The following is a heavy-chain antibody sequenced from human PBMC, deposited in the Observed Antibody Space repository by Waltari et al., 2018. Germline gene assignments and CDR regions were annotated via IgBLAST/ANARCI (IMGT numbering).Heavy chain of an antibody. D-gene: IGHD5-12*01. V-gene: IGHV1-69*08. J-gene: IGHJ4*02. Sequence: QVQLVQSGAEVKKPGSSVKVSCKASGGTFSSYAISWVRQAPGQGLEWMGRLIPILCTANYAQKCQGRVTITADKSTSTAYMELSSLRSEDTAVYYCANLRGDSGYGGGFDYWGQGTLVTVSS. CDR2: LIPILCTA. CDR1: GGTFSSYA. CDR3: ANLRGDSGYGGGFDY.